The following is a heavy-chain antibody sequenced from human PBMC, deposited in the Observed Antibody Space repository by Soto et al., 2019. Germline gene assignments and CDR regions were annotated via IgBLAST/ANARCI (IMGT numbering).Heavy chain of an antibody. CDR2: INPGNGNT. V-gene: IGHV1-3*01. D-gene: IGHD4-17*01. CDR1: GYTFTSYA. CDR3: ARGASSVTTFYFDL. Sequence: QVQVVQSGAEVKKPGASVKVSCKASGYTFTSYAMHWVRQAPGQSLEWMGWINPGNGNTRYSQKFQGRVTITRDTSGSTAYMELSSLRSEDTAVYYFARGASSVTTFYFDLWCRGTLVTVSS. J-gene: IGHJ2*01.